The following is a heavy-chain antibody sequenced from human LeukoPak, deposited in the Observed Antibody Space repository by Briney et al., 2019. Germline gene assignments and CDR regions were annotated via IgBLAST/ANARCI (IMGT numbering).Heavy chain of an antibody. CDR1: GYTFTSYG. D-gene: IGHD3-10*01. CDR2: ISAYNGST. CDR3: ARDWVHYYGSGSYYNLDY. V-gene: IGHV1-18*01. J-gene: IGHJ4*02. Sequence: ASVKVSCKASGYTFTSYGISWVRQAPGQGLEWMGWISAYNGSTNYAQKLQGRVTMTTDTSTSTAYMELRSLRSDDTAVYYCARDWVHYYGSGSYYNLDYWGQGTLVTVSS.